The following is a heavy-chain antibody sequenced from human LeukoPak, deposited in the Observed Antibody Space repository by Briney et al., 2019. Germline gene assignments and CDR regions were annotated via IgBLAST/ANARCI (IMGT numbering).Heavy chain of an antibody. CDR1: GGSISSCY. CDR3: ARDLITIGARYYYYMDV. CDR2: IYTSGST. D-gene: IGHD3-10*01. J-gene: IGHJ6*03. V-gene: IGHV4-4*07. Sequence: SETLSLTCTVSGGSISSCYWSWIRQPAGKGLEWIGRIYTSGSTNYNPSLKSRVTMSVDTSKNQFSLKLSSVTAADTAVYYCARDLITIGARYYYYMDVWGKGTTVTVSS.